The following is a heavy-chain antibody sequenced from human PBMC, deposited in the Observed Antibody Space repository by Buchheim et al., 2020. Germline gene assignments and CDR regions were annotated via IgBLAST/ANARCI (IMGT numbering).Heavy chain of an antibody. CDR1: GGSISSYY. Sequence: QVQLQESGPGLVKPSETLSLTCTVSGGSISSYYWSWIRQPPGKGLEWIGYIYYSGSTNYNPSLKSRVTISVATSKHQISLKLSSVTAADTAVYYCARVVKSWVTNYFDYWGQGTL. CDR2: IYYSGST. CDR3: ARVVKSWVTNYFDY. V-gene: IGHV4-59*01. J-gene: IGHJ4*02. D-gene: IGHD4-17*01.